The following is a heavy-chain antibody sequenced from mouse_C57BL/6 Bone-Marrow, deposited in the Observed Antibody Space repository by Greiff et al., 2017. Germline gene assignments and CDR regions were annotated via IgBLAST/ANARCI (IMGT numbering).Heavy chain of an antibody. CDR3: AADGYYGFAY. V-gene: IGHV1-69*01. D-gene: IGHD2-3*01. CDR1: GYTFTSYW. J-gene: IGHJ3*01. Sequence: LQLQQPGAELVMPGASVKLSCKASGYTFTSYWMHWVKQRPGQGLEWIGEIDPSDSYTNYNQKFKGKSTLTVDKSSSTAYMQLSSLTSEDSAVYYCAADGYYGFAYWGQGTLVTVSA. CDR2: IDPSDSYT.